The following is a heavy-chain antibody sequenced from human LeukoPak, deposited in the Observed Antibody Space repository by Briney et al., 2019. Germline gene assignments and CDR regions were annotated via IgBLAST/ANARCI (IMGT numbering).Heavy chain of an antibody. Sequence: GGSLRLSCAASGFTFDDYAMHWVRQAPGKGLEWVSGISWNSGSIGYADSVKGRFTISRDNAKESLYLQMNSLRDEDTAVYYCGMSTIGARAGSDYWGQGTLVTVSS. V-gene: IGHV3-9*01. D-gene: IGHD6-6*01. CDR1: GFTFDDYA. CDR2: ISWNSGSI. CDR3: GMSTIGARAGSDY. J-gene: IGHJ4*02.